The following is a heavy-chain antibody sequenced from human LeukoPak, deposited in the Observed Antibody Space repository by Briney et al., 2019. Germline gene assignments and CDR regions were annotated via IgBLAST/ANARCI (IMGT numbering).Heavy chain of an antibody. CDR3: ARDHRGIYSPFDY. CDR2: IKQDGSEK. J-gene: IGHJ4*02. V-gene: IGHV3-7*01. Sequence: GGSLRLSCAASGFTLSSYWMNWVRQAPGKGLEWVANIKQDGSEKYYVDSVKGRFIISRDNAKNSLYLQMNSLRAEDTAVYYCARDHRGIYSPFDYWGQGTLVTVSS. D-gene: IGHD2-21*01. CDR1: GFTLSSYW.